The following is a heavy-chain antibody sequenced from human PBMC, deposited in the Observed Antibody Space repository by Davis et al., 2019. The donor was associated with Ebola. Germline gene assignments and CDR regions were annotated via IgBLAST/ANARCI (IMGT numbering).Heavy chain of an antibody. J-gene: IGHJ4*02. CDR2: ISSSSSTI. CDR1: GFTFSSYS. Sequence: GESLKISCAASGFTFSSYSMNWVRQAPGKGLEWVSYISSSSSTIYYADSVKGRFTISRDNAKNSLYLQMNSLRAEDTAVYYCASLIAAAGTVGNYWGQGTLVTVSS. D-gene: IGHD6-13*01. V-gene: IGHV3-48*04. CDR3: ASLIAAAGTVGNY.